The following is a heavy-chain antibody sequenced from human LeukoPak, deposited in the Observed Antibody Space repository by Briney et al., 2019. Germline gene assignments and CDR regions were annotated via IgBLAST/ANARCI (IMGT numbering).Heavy chain of an antibody. V-gene: IGHV3-9*01. CDR2: ISWNSGSI. Sequence: GGSLRLSCAASGFTFDDYAMHWVRQAPGKGLEWVSGISWNSGSIGYADSVKGRFTISRDNAKNSLYLQMNSLRAEDTALYYCAKAVSMIVVVITDDAFDIWGQGTMVTVSS. CDR3: AKAVSMIVVVITDDAFDI. D-gene: IGHD3-22*01. CDR1: GFTFDDYA. J-gene: IGHJ3*02.